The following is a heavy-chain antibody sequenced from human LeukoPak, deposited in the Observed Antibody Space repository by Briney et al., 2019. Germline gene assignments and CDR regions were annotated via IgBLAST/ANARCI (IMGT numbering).Heavy chain of an antibody. Sequence: ASVKVSCKASGYTFTGYYMHWVRQAPGQGLEWMGWINPNSGGTNYAQKFQGRVTMTRDTSISTAYMELSRLRSDDTAVYYCARDCSSTSCYFFDYWGQRTLVTVSS. CDR3: ARDCSSTSCYFFDY. V-gene: IGHV1-2*02. D-gene: IGHD2-2*01. J-gene: IGHJ4*02. CDR2: INPNSGGT. CDR1: GYTFTGYY.